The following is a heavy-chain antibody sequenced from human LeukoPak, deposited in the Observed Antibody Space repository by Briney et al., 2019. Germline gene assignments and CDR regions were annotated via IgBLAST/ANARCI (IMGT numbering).Heavy chain of an antibody. Sequence: GASVKVSCKASGYTFTSYGISWVRQAPGQGLEWMGWISAYNGNTNYAQKPQGRVTMTTDTSTSTAYMELRSLRSDDTAVYYCARLPLPDPDYYYYYMDVWGKGITVTVSS. D-gene: IGHD1-14*01. CDR3: ARLPLPDPDYYYYYMDV. CDR1: GYTFTSYG. CDR2: ISAYNGNT. V-gene: IGHV1-18*01. J-gene: IGHJ6*03.